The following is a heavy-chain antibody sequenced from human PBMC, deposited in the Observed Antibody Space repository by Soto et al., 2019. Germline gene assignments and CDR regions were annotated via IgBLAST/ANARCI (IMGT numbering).Heavy chain of an antibody. J-gene: IGHJ5*02. V-gene: IGHV4-39*01. CDR3: AGQTFTIAAASYGRSNWFDP. Sequence: SETLSLTCTVSGGSITSSSHFWGWVRQPPGKGLEWIGTIYFTGNTYYTPSLKSRLTMSIDTSKNEFSLRLYSVTAADTAVYYCAGQTFTIAAASYGRSNWFDPWGPGTLVTVSS. D-gene: IGHD6-25*01. CDR2: IYFTGNT. CDR1: GGSITSSSHF.